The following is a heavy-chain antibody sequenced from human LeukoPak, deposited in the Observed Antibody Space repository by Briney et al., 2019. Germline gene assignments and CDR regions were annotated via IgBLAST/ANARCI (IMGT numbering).Heavy chain of an antibody. J-gene: IGHJ4*02. CDR1: GGSISSYY. V-gene: IGHV4-59*01. D-gene: IGHD3-22*01. CDR2: IYYSGST. Sequence: SETLSLTCTVSGGSISSYYWSWFRQPPAKGLVGIGYIYYSGSTNYNPSLKSRVTISVDTSKHQFSLKLSSVTAADTAVYYCARDGSSGYGIDYWGQGTLVTVSS. CDR3: ARDGSSGYGIDY.